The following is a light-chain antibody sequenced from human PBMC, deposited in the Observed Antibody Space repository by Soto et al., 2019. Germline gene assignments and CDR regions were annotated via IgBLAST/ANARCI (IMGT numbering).Light chain of an antibody. J-gene: IGKJ5*01. V-gene: IGKV3-15*01. CDR2: GAS. CDR3: QQYNNWPPIT. Sequence: EIVMTQSPATLSVSPGERATLSCRASQSVSGKVAWYQQKPGQAPRLLIYGASTRATGVPARFSGSGFETEFTLTISSLQSEDFAVYYCQQYNNWPPITFGQGTRLEIK. CDR1: QSVSGK.